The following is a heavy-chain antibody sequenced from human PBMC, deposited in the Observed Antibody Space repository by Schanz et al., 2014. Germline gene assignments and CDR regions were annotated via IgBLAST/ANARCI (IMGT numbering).Heavy chain of an antibody. Sequence: EVQLVQSGGGLVQPGGSLRLSCAASGFTFSSHWMHWVRQDPGKGLVWVARINSVGSNTDYADSVTGRFTISRDNAKNTLYLQMNSLRPEDTAVYYCAASSGWHPSTDYWGQGTLVTVSS. CDR2: INSVGSNT. CDR1: GFTFSSHW. D-gene: IGHD6-19*01. CDR3: AASSGWHPSTDY. V-gene: IGHV3-74*01. J-gene: IGHJ4*02.